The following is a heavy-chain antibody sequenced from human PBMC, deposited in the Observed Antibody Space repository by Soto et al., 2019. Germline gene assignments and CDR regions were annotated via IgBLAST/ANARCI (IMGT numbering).Heavy chain of an antibody. J-gene: IGHJ4*02. D-gene: IGHD6-13*01. CDR1: GFTVSINY. CDR2: IYYDGST. V-gene: IGHV3-66*01. Sequence: GSLRLSCAASGFTVSINYMNWVRQAPGMGLEWVSVIYYDGSTLYADSVKGRFTISRDNSKNTLYLQMHSLRGEDTAVYYCARGGGIAAAGLIDSWGQGILVTVSS. CDR3: ARGGGIAAAGLIDS.